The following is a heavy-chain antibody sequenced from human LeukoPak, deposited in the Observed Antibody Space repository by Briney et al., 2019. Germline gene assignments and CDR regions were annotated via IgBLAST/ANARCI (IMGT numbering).Heavy chain of an antibody. D-gene: IGHD3-3*01. Sequence: PGGSLRLSCAASGFTFSSYSMNWVRQPPGKGLEWVSYISSSSSSIYYAASVKGRFTISRDNAKNSLYLQMRSLRDEDTAVYYRARALGLEIDYWGQGTLVTVSS. V-gene: IGHV3-48*02. CDR1: GFTFSSYS. CDR2: ISSSSSSI. CDR3: ARALGLEIDY. J-gene: IGHJ4*02.